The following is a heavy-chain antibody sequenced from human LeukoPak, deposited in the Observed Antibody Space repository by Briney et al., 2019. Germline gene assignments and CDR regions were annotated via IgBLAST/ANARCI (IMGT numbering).Heavy chain of an antibody. Sequence: GESLKISCKGSGYSFTSYWIGWVRQMPGKGLEWMGIIYPGDSDTRYSPSFQGQVTISADKSISTAYLQWSSLKASDTAMYYCAGLPARITPRFDPWGQGTLVTVSS. V-gene: IGHV5-51*01. CDR1: GYSFTSYW. CDR2: IYPGDSDT. D-gene: IGHD3-10*01. CDR3: AGLPARITPRFDP. J-gene: IGHJ5*02.